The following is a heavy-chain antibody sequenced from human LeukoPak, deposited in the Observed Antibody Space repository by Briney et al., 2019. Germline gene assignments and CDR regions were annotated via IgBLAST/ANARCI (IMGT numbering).Heavy chain of an antibody. CDR1: GGSFSGDY. CDR3: ARHKIVITMLGVHRWFDP. CDR2: INRSGRA. D-gene: IGHD3-3*01. J-gene: IGHJ5*02. V-gene: IGHV4-34*01. Sequence: SETLTLTCAVYGGSFSGDYWSWIRQPPGKGLEWIGDINRSGRAVYNTSLKSRVIISVDTSKDQFSLKVNSVTAADTAVYYCARHKIVITMLGVHRWFDPWGQGTLVAVSS.